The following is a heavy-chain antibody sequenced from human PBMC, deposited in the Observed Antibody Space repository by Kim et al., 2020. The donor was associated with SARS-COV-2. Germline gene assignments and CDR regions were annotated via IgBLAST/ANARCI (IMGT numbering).Heavy chain of an antibody. V-gene: IGHV3-23*01. CDR3: AKVGSDSSGYPPLDY. J-gene: IGHJ4*02. Sequence: GGSLRLPCAASGFTFSSYAMSWVRQAPGKGLEWVSAISGSGGSTYYADSVKGRFTISRDNSKNTLYLQMNSLRAEDTAVYYCAKVGSDSSGYPPLDYWGQGTLVTVSS. D-gene: IGHD3-22*01. CDR2: ISGSGGST. CDR1: GFTFSSYA.